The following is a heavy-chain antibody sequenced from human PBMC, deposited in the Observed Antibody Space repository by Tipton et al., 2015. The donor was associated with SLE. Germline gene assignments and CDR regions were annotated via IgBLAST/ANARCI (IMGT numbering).Heavy chain of an antibody. CDR2: IYYSGST. CDR3: ARSSSVRTLLWPTFAY. D-gene: IGHD2/OR15-2a*01. CDR1: GDSISSSSYY. V-gene: IGHV4-39*02. Sequence: TLSLTCTVSGDSISSSSYYWGWIRQPPGKGLEWIGSIYYSGSTYYNPSLKSRVTISVDTSKNHLSLKLTSVTAADTAVYFCARSSSVRTLLWPTFAYWGQGTLVTVSS. J-gene: IGHJ4*02.